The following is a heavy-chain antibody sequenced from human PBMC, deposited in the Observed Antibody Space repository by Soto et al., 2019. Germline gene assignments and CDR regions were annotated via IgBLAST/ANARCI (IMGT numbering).Heavy chain of an antibody. J-gene: IGHJ4*02. CDR2: IYYSGST. CDR1: GGSISSSSYY. D-gene: IGHD5-18*01. Sequence: PSETLSLTCTVSGGSISSSSYYWGWIRQPPGKVLEWIGSIYYSGSTYYNPSLKSRVTISVDTSKNQFSLKLSSVTAADTAVYYGAGNVDTAMVDFDYWGQGTLVTVSS. CDR3: AGNVDTAMVDFDY. V-gene: IGHV4-39*01.